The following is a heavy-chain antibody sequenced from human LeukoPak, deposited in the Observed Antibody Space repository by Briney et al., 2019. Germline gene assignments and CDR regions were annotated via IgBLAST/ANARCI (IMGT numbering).Heavy chain of an antibody. CDR1: GYSFATYG. J-gene: IGHJ4*02. Sequence: EASVKVSCKTSGYSFATYGISWVRQAPGQGREWMGWINPNSGGTNYAQKFQGRVTMTRDTSISTAYMELSRLRSDDTAVYYCARDSTVTTLVDYWGQGTLVTVSS. D-gene: IGHD4-11*01. V-gene: IGHV1-2*02. CDR2: INPNSGGT. CDR3: ARDSTVTTLVDY.